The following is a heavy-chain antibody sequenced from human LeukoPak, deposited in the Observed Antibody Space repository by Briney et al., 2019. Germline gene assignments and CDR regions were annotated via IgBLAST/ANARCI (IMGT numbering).Heavy chain of an antibody. CDR2: IYHSGST. D-gene: IGHD4-17*01. CDR1: GYSISSGYY. Sequence: SETLSLTCAVSGYSISSGYYWGWIRQPPGKGLEWIGSIYHSGSTYYNPSLKSRVTISVDTSKNQFSLKLSSVTAADTAVYYRARQYGDYEARGAFDIWGQGTMVTVSS. V-gene: IGHV4-38-2*01. J-gene: IGHJ3*02. CDR3: ARQYGDYEARGAFDI.